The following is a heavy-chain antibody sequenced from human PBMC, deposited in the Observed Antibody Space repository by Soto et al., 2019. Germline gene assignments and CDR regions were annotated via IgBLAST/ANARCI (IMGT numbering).Heavy chain of an antibody. J-gene: IGHJ4*02. CDR3: ARDIRGSYRSYYLDY. Sequence: EVQLVESGGGLVQPGGSVRLSCADSGFTFSSYSMNWVRQAPGKGLEWVSYISSSSSTIYYADSVKGRFTISRDNAKNSLYLHMNSLRDEDTAVYYCARDIRGSYRSYYLDYWGQGTLVTVSS. D-gene: IGHD3-16*02. V-gene: IGHV3-48*02. CDR1: GFTFSSYS. CDR2: ISSSSSTI.